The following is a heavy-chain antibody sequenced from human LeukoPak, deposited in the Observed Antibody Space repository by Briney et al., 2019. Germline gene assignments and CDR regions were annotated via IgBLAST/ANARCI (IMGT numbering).Heavy chain of an antibody. Sequence: ASVKVSCKASGYTFTSYDINWVRQATGQGLEWMGWMNPNSGNTGYAQKFQGRVTITRNTSISTAYMELSSLRSEDTALYYCARFGSGRQFHYLDFWGQGALVSVSS. CDR1: GYTFTSYD. CDR2: MNPNSGNT. J-gene: IGHJ4*02. CDR3: ARFGSGRQFHYLDF. D-gene: IGHD3-10*01. V-gene: IGHV1-8*03.